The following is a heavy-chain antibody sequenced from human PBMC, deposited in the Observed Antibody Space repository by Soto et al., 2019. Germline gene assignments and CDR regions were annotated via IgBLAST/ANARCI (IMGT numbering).Heavy chain of an antibody. CDR3: ARGGETTMVRGVITSWFDP. Sequence: QVQLVESGGGLVKPGGSLRLSCAASGFTFSDYYMSWIRQAPGKGLEWVSYISSSSSYTNYADSVKGRFTISRDNAKNSLYLQMTSLTADDTAVYYCARGGETTMVRGVITSWFDPWGQGTLVTVSS. CDR2: ISSSSSYT. J-gene: IGHJ5*02. D-gene: IGHD3-10*01. V-gene: IGHV3-11*05. CDR1: GFTFSDYY.